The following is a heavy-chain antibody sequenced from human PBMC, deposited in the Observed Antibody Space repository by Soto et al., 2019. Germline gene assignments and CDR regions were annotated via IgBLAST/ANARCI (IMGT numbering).Heavy chain of an antibody. Sequence: EVQLVESGGGLVQPGRSLRLSCAASGFTFADYAMHWVRQAPGKGLEWVSSISWNSGVRGYADSVKGRFTISRDNAKNCLYLQMNSLRAEDTAVYYCAKIGYESRGYWGPFDYWGQGTLVTVSS. V-gene: IGHV3-9*01. J-gene: IGHJ4*02. CDR2: ISWNSGVR. CDR3: AKIGYESRGYWGPFDY. CDR1: GFTFADYA. D-gene: IGHD3-22*01.